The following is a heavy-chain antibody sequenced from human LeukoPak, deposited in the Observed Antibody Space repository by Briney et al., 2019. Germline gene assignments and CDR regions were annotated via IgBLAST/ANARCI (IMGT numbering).Heavy chain of an antibody. V-gene: IGHV3-9*03. CDR3: AKGSVAYSYGYYIDV. J-gene: IGHJ6*03. Sequence: GGSLRLSCAVSGFTFDDYAMFWVRQAPGKGLEWVSGINWRSSSMVYADSEKGRFTISRDNAKKSLYLQMNSLRTEDMALYYCAKGSVAYSYGYYIDVWGKGTTVTVSS. D-gene: IGHD5-18*01. CDR2: INWRSSSM. CDR1: GFTFDDYA.